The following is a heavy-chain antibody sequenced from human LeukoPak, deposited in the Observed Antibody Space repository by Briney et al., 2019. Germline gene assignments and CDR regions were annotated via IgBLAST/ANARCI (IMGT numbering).Heavy chain of an antibody. CDR1: GFTFSTYA. J-gene: IGHJ6*02. Sequence: GGSLRLSCAASGFTFSTYAVHWVRQAPGKGLEWVAVISYDGSNKYYADSVKGRFTISRDNSKSTLYLQMNSLRAEDTAVYYCASRRDGYIPGDYYGMDVWGQGTTVTVSS. V-gene: IGHV3-30-3*01. CDR3: ASRRDGYIPGDYYGMDV. CDR2: ISYDGSNK. D-gene: IGHD5-24*01.